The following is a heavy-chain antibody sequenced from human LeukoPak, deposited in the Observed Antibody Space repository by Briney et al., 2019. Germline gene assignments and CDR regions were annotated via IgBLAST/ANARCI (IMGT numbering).Heavy chain of an antibody. CDR3: ARGEDAAMVTGGYNWFDP. Sequence: GGSLRLSCAASGFTFSSFGMHWVRQAPGKGLEWVSFIRYDGSNRYYADSVKGRFTISRDNAKNSLYLQMNSLRAEDTAVYYCARGEDAAMVTGGYNWFDPWGQGTLVTVSS. V-gene: IGHV3-30*02. D-gene: IGHD5-18*01. J-gene: IGHJ5*02. CDR1: GFTFSSFG. CDR2: IRYDGSNR.